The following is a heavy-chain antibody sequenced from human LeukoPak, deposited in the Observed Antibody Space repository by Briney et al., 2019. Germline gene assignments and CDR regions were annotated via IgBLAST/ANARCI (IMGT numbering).Heavy chain of an antibody. D-gene: IGHD2-2*01. V-gene: IGHV4-61*01. J-gene: IGHJ6*02. CDR3: ARELGYCSSTSCQNPSYYYYGMDV. CDR2: IYYSGST. CDR1: GGSISSSSYY. Sequence: SETLSLSCTVSGGSISSSSYYWSWIRQPPGKGLEWIGYIYYSGSTNYNPSLKSRVTISVDTSKNQFSLKLSSVTAADTAVYYCARELGYCSSTSCQNPSYYYYGMDVWGQGTTVTVSS.